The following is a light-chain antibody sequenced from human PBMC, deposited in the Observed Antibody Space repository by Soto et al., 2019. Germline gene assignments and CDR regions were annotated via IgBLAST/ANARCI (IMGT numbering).Light chain of an antibody. CDR2: GAS. V-gene: IGKV1-33*01. Sequence: DVQLTQSPSTLPASVGDRVAITCQATQSIFNYLNWFQQRPGKAPQLLISGASQLEPGVPSRFSGQRSGTDFTLIISDLQPEDFATYFCQQYEDLPLTFGGGTRVEV. CDR1: QSIFNY. CDR3: QQYEDLPLT. J-gene: IGKJ4*01.